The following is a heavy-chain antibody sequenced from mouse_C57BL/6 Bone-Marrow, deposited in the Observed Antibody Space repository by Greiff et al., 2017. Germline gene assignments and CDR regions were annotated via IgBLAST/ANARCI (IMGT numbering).Heavy chain of an antibody. Sequence: VQLQQSGAELVRPGASVKLSCKTSGYIFTSYWIHWVKQRSGQGLEWIARIYPGTGSTYYNEKFTDKATLTADKSSSTAYMQLSSLKSEDSAVYCCARAETGTGGMDYWGQGNSVTVSS. CDR2: IYPGTGST. CDR1: GYIFTSYW. J-gene: IGHJ4*01. V-gene: IGHV1S132*01. D-gene: IGHD4-1*01. CDR3: ARAETGTGGMDY.